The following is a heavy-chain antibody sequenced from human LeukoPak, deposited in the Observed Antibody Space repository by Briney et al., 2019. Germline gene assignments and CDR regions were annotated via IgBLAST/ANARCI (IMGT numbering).Heavy chain of an antibody. V-gene: IGHV3-23*01. J-gene: IGHJ4*02. CDR3: AKPMQPYSSAWSAPFDY. D-gene: IGHD6-19*01. CDR2: LTGGGSKT. CDR1: GFTFSSYS. Sequence: PGGSLRLSCAASGFTFSSYSMNWVRQAPGKGLEWVSGLTGGGSKTYYVDSVKGRFTISRDNSKSTLYLHMNSLRAEDTAIYYCAKPMQPYSSAWSAPFDYWGQGTLVTVSS.